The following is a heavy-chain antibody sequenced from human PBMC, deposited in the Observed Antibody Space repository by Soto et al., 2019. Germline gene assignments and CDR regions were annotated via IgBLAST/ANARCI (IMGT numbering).Heavy chain of an antibody. CDR1: GFTFSGHT. CDR2: VSRSSSYI. J-gene: IGHJ4*02. V-gene: IGHV3-21*01. D-gene: IGHD3-10*01. Sequence: GGSLRLSCAASGFTFSGHTINWVRQAPGKGLEWVSSVSRSSSYIYYADSVKGRFTVSRDDAEKSLYLQMNSLRAEDTAIYYCARCMGFDGSGYAFFDSWGQGTQVTVS. CDR3: ARCMGFDGSGYAFFDS.